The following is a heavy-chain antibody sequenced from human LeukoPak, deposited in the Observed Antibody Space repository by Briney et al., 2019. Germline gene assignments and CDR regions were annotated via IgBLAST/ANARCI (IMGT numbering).Heavy chain of an antibody. D-gene: IGHD3-10*01. CDR3: AKVLRPNYYGSGSYYDDDAFDI. V-gene: IGHV3-30*18. CDR2: ISYDGSNK. Sequence: PGRSLRLSCAASGFTFSSYGMHWVRQAPGKGLEWVAVISYDGSNKYYADSVKGRFTISRDNSKNTLYLQMNSLRAEDTAVYYCAKVLRPNYYGSGSYYDDDAFDIWGQGTMVTVSS. J-gene: IGHJ3*02. CDR1: GFTFSSYG.